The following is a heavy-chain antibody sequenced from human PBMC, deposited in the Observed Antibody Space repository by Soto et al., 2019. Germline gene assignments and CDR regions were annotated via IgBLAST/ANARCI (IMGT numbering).Heavy chain of an antibody. V-gene: IGHV4-39*01. CDR2: IYYSGST. CDR3: ARRKRYYYDSSGYYYENAFDI. J-gene: IGHJ3*02. Sequence: PWETLSLTCTFSVGSISSSSYYWGWIRQPPWKGLEWIGSIYYSGSTYYNPSLKSRVTISVDTSKNQFSLKLSSVTAADTAVYYCARRKRYYYDSSGYYYENAFDIWGQGTMVNVSS. CDR1: VGSISSSSYY. D-gene: IGHD3-22*01.